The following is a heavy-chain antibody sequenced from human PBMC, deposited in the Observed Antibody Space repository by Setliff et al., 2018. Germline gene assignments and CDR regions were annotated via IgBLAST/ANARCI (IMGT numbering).Heavy chain of an antibody. CDR3: ARVRLVATTNYYYYYYMDV. V-gene: IGHV1-46*01. CDR1: GYTFTNYY. CDR2: INPSGGST. Sequence: ASVKVSCKASGYTFTNYYIHWVRQAPGQGLEWVGIINPSGGSTSYAQKFQGRVTITADKSTSTAYMELSSLRSEDTAVYYCARVRLVATTNYYYYYYMDVWGKGTTVTVSS. J-gene: IGHJ6*03. D-gene: IGHD5-12*01.